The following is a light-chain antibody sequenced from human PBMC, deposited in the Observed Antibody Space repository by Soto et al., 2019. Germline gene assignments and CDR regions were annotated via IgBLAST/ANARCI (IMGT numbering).Light chain of an antibody. J-gene: IGKJ2*01. CDR3: QQFKSYPYT. Sequence: DIQMTQSPSTLSASVGDRVTITCRASQSISNWLAWYQQKPGKAPNLLIYKASTLESGVPSRFSGSGSGTEFTLTISSLQPDDFATYYCQQFKSYPYTFGQGTKVDSK. V-gene: IGKV1-5*03. CDR2: KAS. CDR1: QSISNW.